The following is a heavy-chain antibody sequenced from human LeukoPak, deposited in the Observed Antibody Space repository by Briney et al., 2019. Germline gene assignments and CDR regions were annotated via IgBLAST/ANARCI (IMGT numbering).Heavy chain of an antibody. CDR3: AKRDSSGSYPYYFDS. CDR2: IGGSDGTT. CDR1: GFTFSSYA. Sequence: GGFLRLSCAASGFTFSSYAMAWVRQSPGKGLEWVSAIGGSDGTTYYSDSVKGRFTISRDNSENTLCLQMNSLRAEDTAVYYCAKRDSSGSYPYYFDSWGQGTLVTVSS. V-gene: IGHV3-23*01. D-gene: IGHD3-10*01. J-gene: IGHJ4*02.